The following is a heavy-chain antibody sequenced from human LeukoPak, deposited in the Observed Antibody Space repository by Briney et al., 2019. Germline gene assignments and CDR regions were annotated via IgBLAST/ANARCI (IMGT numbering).Heavy chain of an antibody. V-gene: IGHV1-2*02. CDR1: GYTFTGYY. J-gene: IGHJ4*02. CDR3: ARVEVFWGGYYIY. CDR2: INPNSGGT. Sequence: ASVKVSCKASGYTFTGYYMHWVRQAPGQGLEWMGWINPNSGGTNYAQKFQGRVTMTRDTSISTAYMELSRLGSDDTAVYYCARVEVFWGGYYIYWGQGTLVTVSS. D-gene: IGHD3-3*01.